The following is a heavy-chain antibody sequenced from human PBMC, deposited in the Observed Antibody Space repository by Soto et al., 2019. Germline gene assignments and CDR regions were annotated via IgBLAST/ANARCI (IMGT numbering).Heavy chain of an antibody. Sequence: SETLSLTCTVSGGSISSSSYYWGWIRQPPGKGLEWIGSIYYSGSTYYNPSLKSRVTISVDTSKNQFSLKLSSVTAADTAVYYCARHSLYYFDYWGQGTLVTVSS. CDR2: IYYSGST. V-gene: IGHV4-39*01. CDR1: GGSISSSSYY. CDR3: ARHSLYYFDY. J-gene: IGHJ4*02.